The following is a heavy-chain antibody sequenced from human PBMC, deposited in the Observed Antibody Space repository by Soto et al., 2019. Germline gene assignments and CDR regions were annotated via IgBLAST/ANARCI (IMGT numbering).Heavy chain of an antibody. CDR1: GYTFTSYY. D-gene: IGHD3-3*01. J-gene: IGHJ5*02. CDR2: INPSGGST. CDR3: ERARRIFGEPSYRFDP. V-gene: IGHV1-46*01. Sequence: QVQLVQSGAEVKKPGASVKVSCKASGYTFTSYYMHWVRQAPGQGLEWMGIINPSGGSTSYAQKFQGRVTMTRDTSTSTVYMELSSLSSEDKAVYYCERARRIFGEPSYRFDPWGQGTLVTVSS.